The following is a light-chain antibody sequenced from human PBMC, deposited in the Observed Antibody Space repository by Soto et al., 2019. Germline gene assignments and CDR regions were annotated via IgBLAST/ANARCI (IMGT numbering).Light chain of an antibody. Sequence: QSALTQPASVSGSPGQSVTISCTGTSNDVGRYFLVSWYQQHPGKAPKLIIFEDTKRPSGVSSRFSGSKSGNTASLTISGLQNEDEADYFCCSYAGSSTFVAFGGGTKVTVL. CDR3: CSYAGSSTFVA. CDR1: SNDVGRYFL. CDR2: EDT. V-gene: IGLV2-23*02. J-gene: IGLJ2*01.